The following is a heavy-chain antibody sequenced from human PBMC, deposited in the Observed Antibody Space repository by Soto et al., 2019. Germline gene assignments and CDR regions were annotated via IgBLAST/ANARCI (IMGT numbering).Heavy chain of an antibody. CDR1: GYSISSGYY. D-gene: IGHD6-13*01. J-gene: IGHJ5*02. CDR3: ARGGPGYSSRECWFDP. V-gene: IGHV4-38-2*01. Sequence: SKTLSVTCAVSGYSISSGYYWGWIRQPPGKGLEWIGSIYHSGSTYYNPSLKSRVTISVDTSKNQFSLKLSSVTAEDTAVYYCARGGPGYSSRECWFDPWGQGTLVTVSS. CDR2: IYHSGST.